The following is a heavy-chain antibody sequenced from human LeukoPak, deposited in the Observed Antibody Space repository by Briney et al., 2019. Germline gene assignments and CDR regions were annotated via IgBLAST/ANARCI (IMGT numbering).Heavy chain of an antibody. CDR2: IWYDGSNK. V-gene: IGHV3-33*01. Sequence: PGGSLRLSCAASGFTFSSYGMHWVRQAPGKGLEWVAVIWYDGSNKYYADSVKGRFTISRDNSKNTLYLQMNSLRAEDTAVYYCAGDGGSGGSYYWGQGTLVTVSS. CDR3: AGDGGSGGSYY. D-gene: IGHD1-26*01. J-gene: IGHJ4*02. CDR1: GFTFSSYG.